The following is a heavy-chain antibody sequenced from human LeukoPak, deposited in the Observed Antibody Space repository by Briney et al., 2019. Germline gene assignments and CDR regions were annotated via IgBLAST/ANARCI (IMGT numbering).Heavy chain of an antibody. CDR1: GVSISSSNSY. D-gene: IGHD3/OR15-3a*01. CDR2: IYYSGNT. J-gene: IGHJ4*02. CDR3: ARQTGSGLFILP. V-gene: IGHV4-39*01. Sequence: SATLPLPCTVSGVSISSSNSYWGWIRQPPGKGLGWIGSIYYSGNTYYNASLKSQVSISIDTSKNQFSLKLTSVTAADTAVYYCARQTGSGLFILPGGQGTLVTVSS.